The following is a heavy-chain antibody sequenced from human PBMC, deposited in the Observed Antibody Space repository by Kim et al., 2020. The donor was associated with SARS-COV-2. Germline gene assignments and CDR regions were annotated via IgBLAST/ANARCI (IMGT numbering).Heavy chain of an antibody. CDR1: GFTFSSYA. V-gene: IGHV3-23*01. CDR3: AKWELRIDAFDI. CDR2: ISGSGGST. D-gene: IGHD1-26*01. Sequence: GGSLRLSCAASGFTFSSYAMSWVRQAPGKGLEWVSAISGSGGSTYYADSVKGRFTISRDNSKNTLYPQMNSLRAEDTAVYYCAKWELRIDAFDIWGQGTMVTVSS. J-gene: IGHJ3*02.